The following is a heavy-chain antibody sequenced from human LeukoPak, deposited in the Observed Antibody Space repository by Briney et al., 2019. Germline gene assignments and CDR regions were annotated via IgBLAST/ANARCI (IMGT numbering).Heavy chain of an antibody. CDR1: GVTLSNYA. CDR3: AKVQRDYFDY. Sequence: GGSLRLSCVASGVTLSNYAMSWARQAPGKGLEWVSGISSSGSGGNTYYADSVKGRFTISRDNSKNTLYLQMNSLRAEDTAVYYCAKVQRDYFDYWGQGTLVTASS. V-gene: IGHV3-23*01. J-gene: IGHJ4*02. CDR2: ISSSGSGGNT.